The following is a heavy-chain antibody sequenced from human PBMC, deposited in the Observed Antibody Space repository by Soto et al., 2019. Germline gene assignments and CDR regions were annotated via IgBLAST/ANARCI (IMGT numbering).Heavy chain of an antibody. Sequence: ASVKVSCKASGGTFSSYAISWVRQAPGQGLEWMGGIIPIFGTANYAQKFQGRVTITADESTSTAYMELSSPRSEDTAVYYCASAVIVVAGGYYGMDVWGQGTTVTAP. V-gene: IGHV1-69*13. CDR3: ASAVIVVAGGYYGMDV. CDR1: GGTFSSYA. J-gene: IGHJ6*02. D-gene: IGHD3-22*01. CDR2: IIPIFGTA.